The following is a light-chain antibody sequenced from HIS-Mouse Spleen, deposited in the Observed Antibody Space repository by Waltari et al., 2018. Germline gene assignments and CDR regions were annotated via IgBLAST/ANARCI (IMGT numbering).Light chain of an antibody. CDR3: NSRDSSGNHVV. CDR2: GKN. CDR1: HLRSHS. V-gene: IGLV3-19*01. Sequence: SSELTQDPAVSVALGQTVRITCQGDHLRSHSASWYQQKPGQAPVLVIYGKNNRPSGIPDRFSGSSSGNTASLTITGAQAEDEADYYCNSRDSSGNHVVFGGGTKLTVL. J-gene: IGLJ2*01.